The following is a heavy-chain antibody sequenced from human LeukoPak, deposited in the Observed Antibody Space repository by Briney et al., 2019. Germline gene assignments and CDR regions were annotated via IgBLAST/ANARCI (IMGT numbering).Heavy chain of an antibody. V-gene: IGHV3-21*01. CDR1: GFTFSSYS. CDR2: VSSTSSHK. D-gene: IGHD5-24*01. CDR3: ARGREMATFDFDY. J-gene: IGHJ4*02. Sequence: GGSLRLSCAASGFTFSSYSMNWVRQAPGKGLEWVSSVSSTSSHKFYADSVKGRFTISRDNAKNSLYLQMNSLRAEDTAVYYCARGREMATFDFDYWGQGTLVTVSS.